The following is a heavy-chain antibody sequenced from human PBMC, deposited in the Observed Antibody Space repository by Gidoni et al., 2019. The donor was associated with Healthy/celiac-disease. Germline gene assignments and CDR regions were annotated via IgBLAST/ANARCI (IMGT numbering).Heavy chain of an antibody. V-gene: IGHV3-23*01. CDR2: ISGSGGST. CDR1: GFTFSSYA. CDR3: AKLGVRRFKLYDFWSLGAFDI. D-gene: IGHD3-3*01. J-gene: IGHJ3*02. Sequence: EVQLLESGGGLVQPGGSLRLSCAASGFTFSSYAMSWVRQAPGKGLEWVSAISGSGGSTYYADSVKGRFTISRDNSKNTLYLQMNSLRAEDTAVYYCAKLGVRRFKLYDFWSLGAFDIWGQGTMVTVSS.